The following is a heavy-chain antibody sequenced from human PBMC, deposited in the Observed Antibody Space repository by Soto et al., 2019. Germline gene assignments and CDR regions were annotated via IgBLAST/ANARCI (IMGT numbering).Heavy chain of an antibody. Sequence: ASVKVSCKASGGTFSSYAISWVRQAPGQGLEWMGGIIPIFGTANYAQKFQGRVTITADESTSTAYMELSSLRSEDTTVYYCARGPQVHYYDSSGYPYYFDYWGQGTLVTVSS. J-gene: IGHJ4*02. CDR3: ARGPQVHYYDSSGYPYYFDY. CDR2: IIPIFGTA. D-gene: IGHD3-22*01. CDR1: GGTFSSYA. V-gene: IGHV1-69*13.